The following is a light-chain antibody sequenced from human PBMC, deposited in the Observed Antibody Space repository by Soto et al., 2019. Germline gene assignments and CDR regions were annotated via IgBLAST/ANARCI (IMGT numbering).Light chain of an antibody. Sequence: DIQMTQSPSTLSASVGDRVTIGCRASQSISSWLAWYQQKPGKAPKLLIYKASILESGVPSRFSGSGSATELTLTISSLQPEDFASYYCQQYETFPLTFGGGTKVEIK. V-gene: IGKV1-5*03. CDR3: QQYETFPLT. J-gene: IGKJ4*01. CDR2: KAS. CDR1: QSISSW.